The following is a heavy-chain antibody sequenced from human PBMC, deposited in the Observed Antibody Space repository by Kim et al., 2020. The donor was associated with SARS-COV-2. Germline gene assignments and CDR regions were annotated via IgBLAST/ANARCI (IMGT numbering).Heavy chain of an antibody. D-gene: IGHD6-13*01. Sequence: PVKGGFTNTRDNTKNTLYLQMNSLRAEDTAVYYCASNFMKRYSRYDYWGQGTLVTVSS. J-gene: IGHJ4*02. V-gene: IGHV3-30*07. CDR3: ASNFMKRYSRYDY.